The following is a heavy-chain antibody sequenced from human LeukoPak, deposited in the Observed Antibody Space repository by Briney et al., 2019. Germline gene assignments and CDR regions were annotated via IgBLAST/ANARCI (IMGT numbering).Heavy chain of an antibody. Sequence: GESLKISCKGSGYSFTNYWIGWVRQMPGKGLEWMGIIYPGDSDTRYSPSFQGQVTISADKSISTACLQWSSLKASDTAMYYCARHGSTTCCPPYYYGMDVWGQGATVTVSS. CDR1: GYSFTNYW. CDR3: ARHGSTTCCPPYYYGMDV. J-gene: IGHJ6*02. V-gene: IGHV5-51*01. CDR2: IYPGDSDT. D-gene: IGHD2-2*01.